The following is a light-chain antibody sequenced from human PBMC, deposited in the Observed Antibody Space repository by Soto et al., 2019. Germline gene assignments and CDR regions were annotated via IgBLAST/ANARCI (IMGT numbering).Light chain of an antibody. V-gene: IGKV1-5*03. J-gene: IGKJ1*01. CDR1: QSITGW. CDR3: QHYNSYSEA. Sequence: DIQMTQSPSTLSASVGDRVTVTCRASQSITGWLAWFQQKPGKAPKLLIYKASTLESGVPSNFSGSGSGTEFTLTISSLQPDDFATYYCQHYNSYSEAFGQGTKVDI. CDR2: KAS.